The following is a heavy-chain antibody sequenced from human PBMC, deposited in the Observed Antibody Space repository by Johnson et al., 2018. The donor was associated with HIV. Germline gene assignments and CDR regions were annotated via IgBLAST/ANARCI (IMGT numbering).Heavy chain of an antibody. V-gene: IGHV3-30*02. Sequence: QMQLVESGGGVVQPGGSLRRSCAASGFTFSSYGMHWVRQAPGKGLEWGAFIRYGGSNQYYADSVKGRFTISRDNSKNTLYLQMNSLRAEDTAVYYCAKEGGRITMIVVEPDAFDIWGQGTMVTVSS. J-gene: IGHJ3*02. CDR3: AKEGGRITMIVVEPDAFDI. D-gene: IGHD3-22*01. CDR2: IRYGGSNQ. CDR1: GFTFSSYG.